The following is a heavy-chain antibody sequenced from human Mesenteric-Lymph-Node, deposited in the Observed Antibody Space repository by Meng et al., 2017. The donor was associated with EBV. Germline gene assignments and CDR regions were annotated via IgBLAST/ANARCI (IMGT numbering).Heavy chain of an antibody. J-gene: IGHJ4*02. Sequence: RQPQASGPGLEKPSETLSLTCTVSGGFISRSGFYWGWIRQPPGKGLEWIGRVSYSGTTSYNPSLRSRVTISADTSKNQFSLRLTSLTAADTAIYYCAGRGFYTLFDYWGQGTLVTVSS. CDR1: GGFISRSGFY. V-gene: IGHV4-39*07. CDR3: AGRGFYTLFDY. D-gene: IGHD3-3*01. CDR2: VSYSGTT.